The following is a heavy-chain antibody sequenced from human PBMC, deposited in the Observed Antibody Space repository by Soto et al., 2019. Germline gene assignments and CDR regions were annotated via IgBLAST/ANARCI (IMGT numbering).Heavy chain of an antibody. D-gene: IGHD6-6*01. CDR3: ARPRRPRKAARAANWFDP. V-gene: IGHV1-69*13. CDR2: IIPIFGTA. J-gene: IGHJ5*02. CDR1: GGTFSSYA. Sequence: ASVKVSCKASGGTFSSYAISWVRQAPGQGLEWMGGIIPIFGTANYAQKFQGRVTITADESTSTAYMEPSSLRSEDTAVYYCARPRRPRKAARAANWFDPWGQGTLVTVSS.